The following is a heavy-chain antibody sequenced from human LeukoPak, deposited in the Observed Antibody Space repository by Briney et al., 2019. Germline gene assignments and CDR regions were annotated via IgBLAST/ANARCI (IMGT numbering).Heavy chain of an antibody. Sequence: PGGSLRLSCAASGFTFSSYAMSWVRQAPGKGLEWVSAISGSGGSTYYADSVKGRFTISRDNSKNTPYLQMNSLRAEDTAVYYCARALVGAPRRFDSWGQGTLVTVSS. V-gene: IGHV3-23*01. J-gene: IGHJ4*02. D-gene: IGHD1-26*01. CDR1: GFTFSSYA. CDR2: ISGSGGST. CDR3: ARALVGAPRRFDS.